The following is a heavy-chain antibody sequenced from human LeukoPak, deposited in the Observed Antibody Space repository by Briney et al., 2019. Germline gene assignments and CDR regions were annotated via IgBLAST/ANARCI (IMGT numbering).Heavy chain of an antibody. CDR1: GYSISSGYY. CDR2: IYHSGNT. D-gene: IGHD3-22*01. V-gene: IGHV4-38-2*02. J-gene: IGHJ3*02. Sequence: PSETLSLTCTVSGYSISSGYYWGWIRQPPGRGLEWIGSIYHSGNTYYNPSLKSRVTISVDTSKNQFSLKLSSVTAADTAVYYCARSSTGYRHARDAFDIWGLGTMVTVSS. CDR3: ARSSTGYRHARDAFDI.